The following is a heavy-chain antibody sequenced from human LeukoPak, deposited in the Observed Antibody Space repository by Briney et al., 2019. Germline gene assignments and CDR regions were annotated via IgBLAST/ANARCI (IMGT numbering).Heavy chain of an antibody. Sequence: GRSLRLSCAASGFTFSSYAMHWVRQAPGKGLEWVAVISYDGSNKYYADSVKGRFTISRDNSKNTLYLQMNSLRAEDTAVYYCARGSAVFGDYVHYFDCWGQGTLVTISS. CDR3: ARGSAVFGDYVHYFDC. J-gene: IGHJ4*02. CDR2: ISYDGSNK. D-gene: IGHD4-17*01. V-gene: IGHV3-30-3*01. CDR1: GFTFSSYA.